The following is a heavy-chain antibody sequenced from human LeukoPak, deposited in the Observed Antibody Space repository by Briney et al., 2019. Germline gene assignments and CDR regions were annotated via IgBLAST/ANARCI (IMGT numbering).Heavy chain of an antibody. CDR2: IYHSGST. Sequence: PSETLPLTCTVSGYSISSGYYWGWIRQPPGKGLEWIGSIYHSGSTYYNPSLKSRVTISVDTSKNQFSLKLSSVTAADTAVYYCARIPLFSYYYMDVWGKGTTVTVSS. CDR1: GYSISSGYY. J-gene: IGHJ6*03. V-gene: IGHV4-38-2*02. D-gene: IGHD2-21*01. CDR3: ARIPLFSYYYMDV.